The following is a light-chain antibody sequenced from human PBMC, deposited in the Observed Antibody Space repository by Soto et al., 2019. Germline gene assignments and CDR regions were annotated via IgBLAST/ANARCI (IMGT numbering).Light chain of an antibody. CDR1: QSVSSSY. CDR2: GAS. J-gene: IGKJ1*01. V-gene: IGKV3-20*01. CDR3: QQYGSSPRA. Sequence: NVLTQCPVTLFFSAWGMASLYSWASQSVSSSYLAWYQQKPGQAPRLLIYGASSRATGIPHRFSGSGSGTDFTLTIRRLEPEDFAVYYCQQYGSSPRAFGQGTKVDIK.